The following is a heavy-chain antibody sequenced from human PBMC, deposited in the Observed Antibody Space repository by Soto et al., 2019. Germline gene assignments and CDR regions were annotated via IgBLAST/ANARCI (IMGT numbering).Heavy chain of an antibody. CDR2: INPNTGGT. J-gene: IGHJ5*02. V-gene: IGHV1-2*02. CDR3: ARDGNYYTSGEGHWLDP. Sequence: QIELVQSGAEVTKSGASVKVSCKTSGYTFAEFYVHWVRQVPGQGFEWMGWINPNTGGTHYAVKFQDRVTMTRDTSIRTAYMELARLRSDDTATYYCARDGNYYTSGEGHWLDPWGQGTLITVSP. CDR1: GYTFAEFY. D-gene: IGHD2-15*01.